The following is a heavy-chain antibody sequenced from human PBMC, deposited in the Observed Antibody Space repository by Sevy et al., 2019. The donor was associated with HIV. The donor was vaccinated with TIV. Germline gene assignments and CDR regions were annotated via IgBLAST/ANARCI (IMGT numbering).Heavy chain of an antibody. J-gene: IGHJ4*02. Sequence: SETLSLTCAVSGGSISSGGYSWSWIRQPPGKGLEWIGYIYHSGSTYYNPSLKSRVTISVDRSKNQFSLKLSSVTAADTAVYYCAGLSPDEGYYFDYWGQGTLVTVSS. V-gene: IGHV4-30-2*01. CDR1: GGSISSGGYS. CDR3: AGLSPDEGYYFDY. CDR2: IYHSGST.